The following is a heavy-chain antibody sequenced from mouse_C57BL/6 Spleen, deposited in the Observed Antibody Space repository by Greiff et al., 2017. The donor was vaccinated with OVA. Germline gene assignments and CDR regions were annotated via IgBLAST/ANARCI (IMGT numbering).Heavy chain of an antibody. CDR1: GFSLTSYG. J-gene: IGHJ3*01. CDR3: AKRSYGYDGAWFAY. CDR2: IWGGGST. Sequence: QVQLKQPGPGLVAPSQSLSITCTVSGFSLTSYGVDWVRQPPGKGLEWLGVIWGGGSTNYNSDPMSRLSISKDNSKSQVFLRMNKLQTDDTAMYYGAKRSYGYDGAWFAYWGQGTLVTVSA. D-gene: IGHD2-2*01. V-gene: IGHV2-9*01.